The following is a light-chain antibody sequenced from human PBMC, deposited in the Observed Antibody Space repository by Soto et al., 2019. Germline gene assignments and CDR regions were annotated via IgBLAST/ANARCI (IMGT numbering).Light chain of an antibody. CDR3: QQYGSSPPSIT. CDR1: QSVSSSY. CDR2: GAS. V-gene: IGKV3-20*01. J-gene: IGKJ5*01. Sequence: EIVLTQSPGTLSLSPGERATLSCRASQSVSSSYLAWYQQKTGQAPRLLIYGASSRATGIPDRFSGSGSGTDFTLTISRLEPEDFAVYYCQQYGSSPPSITFGQGTRLEIK.